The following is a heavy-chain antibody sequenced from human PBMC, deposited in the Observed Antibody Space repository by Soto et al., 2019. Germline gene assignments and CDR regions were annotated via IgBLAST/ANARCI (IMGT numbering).Heavy chain of an antibody. CDR2: INPILSMS. CDR3: ATSYGSGYRAFDS. J-gene: IGHJ4*02. D-gene: IGHD3-10*01. V-gene: IGHV1-69*02. Sequence: QVQLVQSGADVQRPGSSVRVSCKASGDTFNFYTINWVRQAPGQGLQWMGRINPILSMSNYAPRFQGRVTMTADKSTSTAYMELSSLRSEDTAMYYCATSYGSGYRAFDSRGQGALVIVSS. CDR1: GDTFNFYT.